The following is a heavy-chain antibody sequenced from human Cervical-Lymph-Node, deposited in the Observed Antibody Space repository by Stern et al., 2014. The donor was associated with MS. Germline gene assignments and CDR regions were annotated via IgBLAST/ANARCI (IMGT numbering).Heavy chain of an antibody. CDR2: IWYDGSNK. CDR1: GFTLSSYG. V-gene: IGHV3-33*01. J-gene: IGHJ4*02. Sequence: VQLEESGGGVVQPGRSLRLSCAASGFTLSSYGMHWVRQTPGKGLEWVAIIWYDGSNKYYADSAKGRFTISRYNSENTLYLQMNSLRAEDTDVYYCARGDSSWPLEYWGQGTLVTVSS. CDR3: ARGDSSWPLEY. D-gene: IGHD6-13*01.